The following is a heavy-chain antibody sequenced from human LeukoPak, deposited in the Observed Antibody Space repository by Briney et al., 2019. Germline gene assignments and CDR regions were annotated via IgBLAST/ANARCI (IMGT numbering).Heavy chain of an antibody. CDR3: ARDGVSHDYYYYYYGMDV. J-gene: IGHJ6*02. V-gene: IGHV1-2*06. D-gene: IGHD6-13*01. CDR1: GYTFTGYY. CDR2: INPNSGGT. Sequence: ASVKVSCKDSGYTFTGYYMHWVRQAPGQGLEWMGRINPNSGGTNYAQKFQGRVTMTRDTSISTAYMELSRLRSDDTAVYYCARDGVSHDYYYYYYGMDVWGQGTTVTVSS.